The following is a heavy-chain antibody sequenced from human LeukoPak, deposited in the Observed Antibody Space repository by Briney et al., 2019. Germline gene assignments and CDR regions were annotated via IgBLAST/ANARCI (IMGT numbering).Heavy chain of an antibody. D-gene: IGHD4-11*01. CDR1: GGSISSYY. V-gene: IGHV4-4*07. J-gene: IGHJ5*02. CDR3: AREDGGEGGLHDRNWFDP. CDR2: IYTSGST. Sequence: PSETLSLTCTVSGGSISSYYWSWIRQPAGKGLECIGRIYTSGSTNYNPPLKSRVTMSVDTSKNQFSLKLSSVTAADPAVYDRAREDGGEGGLHDRNWFDPWGQGTLVTVSS.